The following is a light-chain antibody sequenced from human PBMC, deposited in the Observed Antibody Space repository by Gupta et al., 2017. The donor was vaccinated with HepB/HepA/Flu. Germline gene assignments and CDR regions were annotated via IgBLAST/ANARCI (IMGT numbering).Light chain of an antibody. CDR2: GAS. Sequence: EIVLTQSPGTLSLSPGERATLSCRASQSVSSSYLAWYQQKPGQAPRLLIYGASSRTTGIPDRFSGSGSGTDFTLISRLEPEDFAIYYCQQCDTSPTFGQGTRVDIK. V-gene: IGKV3-20*01. J-gene: IGKJ1*01. CDR1: QSVSSSY. CDR3: QQCDTSPT.